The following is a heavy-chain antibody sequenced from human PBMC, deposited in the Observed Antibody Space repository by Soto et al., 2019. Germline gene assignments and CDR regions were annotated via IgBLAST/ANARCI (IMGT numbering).Heavy chain of an antibody. CDR1: GSTFSSYS. Sequence: GGSLRLSCAASGSTFSSYSMNWVRQAPGKGLEWVSSISSSSSYIYYADSVKGRFTISRDNAKNSLYLQMNSLRAEDTAVYYCARDDGSSWSYYYYGMDVWGQGTTVTVSS. D-gene: IGHD6-13*01. CDR2: ISSSSSYI. CDR3: ARDDGSSWSYYYYGMDV. J-gene: IGHJ6*02. V-gene: IGHV3-21*01.